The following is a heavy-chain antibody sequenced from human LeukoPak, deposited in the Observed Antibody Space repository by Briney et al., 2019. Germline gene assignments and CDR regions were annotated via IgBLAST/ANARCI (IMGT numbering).Heavy chain of an antibody. Sequence: SETLSLTCAVYGGSFSGYYWSWIRQPPGKGLEWIREINHSGSTNYNPSLKSRVTISVDTSKNQFSLKLSSVTAADTAVYYCATDSSISWYFIWGQGTLVTVSS. CDR1: GGSFSGYY. V-gene: IGHV4-34*01. J-gene: IGHJ4*02. CDR3: ATDSSISWYFI. CDR2: INHSGST. D-gene: IGHD6-13*01.